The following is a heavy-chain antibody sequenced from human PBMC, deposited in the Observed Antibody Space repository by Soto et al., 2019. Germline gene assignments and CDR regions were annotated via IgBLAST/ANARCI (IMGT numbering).Heavy chain of an antibody. CDR2: IYYSGST. Sequence: QVQLQESGPGLVKPSETLSLTCTVSGGSISSYYWSWIRQPPGKGLEWIGYIYYSGSTNYNPSLKSRVTISVDTSKNQFSLKLSSVTAADTAVYYCARRWGYAFDLWGQGTMVTVSS. CDR1: GGSISSYY. V-gene: IGHV4-59*08. J-gene: IGHJ3*01. CDR3: ARRWGYAFDL. D-gene: IGHD1-26*01.